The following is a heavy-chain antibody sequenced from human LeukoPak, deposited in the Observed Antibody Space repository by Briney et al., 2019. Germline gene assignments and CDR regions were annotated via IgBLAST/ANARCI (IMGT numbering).Heavy chain of an antibody. Sequence: LSLTCAVYGGSFSGYYWSWVRQAPGKGLEWVSYISSSGSTIYYADSVKGRFTISRDNAKNSLYLQMNSLRAEDTAVYYCARGGMAVAGVNDYWGQGTLVTVSS. V-gene: IGHV3-11*04. J-gene: IGHJ4*02. D-gene: IGHD6-19*01. CDR3: ARGGMAVAGVNDY. CDR2: ISSSGSTI. CDR1: GGSFSGYY.